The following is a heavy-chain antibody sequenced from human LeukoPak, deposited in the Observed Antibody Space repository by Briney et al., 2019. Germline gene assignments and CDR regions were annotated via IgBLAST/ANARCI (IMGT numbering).Heavy chain of an antibody. D-gene: IGHD6-13*01. Sequence: RASVKVSCKASGGTFSSYAISWVRQAPGQGLEWMGGIIPIFGTANYAQKFQGRVTITADKSTSTAFMELSSLRAEDTALYYCAKDIRGSTSWYGLDYWGQGTLVTVSS. V-gene: IGHV1-69*06. CDR2: IIPIFGTA. J-gene: IGHJ4*02. CDR3: AKDIRGSTSWYGLDY. CDR1: GGTFSSYA.